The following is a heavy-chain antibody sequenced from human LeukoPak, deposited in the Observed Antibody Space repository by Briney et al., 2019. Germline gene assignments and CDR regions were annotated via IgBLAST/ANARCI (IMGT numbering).Heavy chain of an antibody. CDR1: GYTLTSYR. Sequence: ASVTVSCKASGYTLTSYRIHWVRQAPGQGLEWMGIINPSGGSTSYTQKFQGRVTMTRDTSTSTVYMELSSLRSEDTAVYYCARDSLPHYYTSGSQNPADYWGQGTLVTVSS. J-gene: IGHJ4*02. D-gene: IGHD3-10*01. CDR2: INPSGGST. CDR3: ARDSLPHYYTSGSQNPADY. V-gene: IGHV1-46*01.